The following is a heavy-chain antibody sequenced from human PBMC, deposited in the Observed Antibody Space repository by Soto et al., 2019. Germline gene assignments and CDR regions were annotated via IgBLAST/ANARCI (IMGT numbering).Heavy chain of an antibody. CDR2: ITSSGTTV. CDR1: GFTFSNAW. J-gene: IGHJ4*02. CDR3: ARGSSNWAYYFDF. V-gene: IGHV3-48*02. D-gene: IGHD6-13*01. Sequence: PGGSLRLSCAASGFTFSNAWMNWVRQAPGKGLEWVSYITSSGTTVYYADSVRGRFTISRDNAKNSLYLQMNSLRDDDTAVYYCARGSSNWAYYFDFWGQGTLVTVSS.